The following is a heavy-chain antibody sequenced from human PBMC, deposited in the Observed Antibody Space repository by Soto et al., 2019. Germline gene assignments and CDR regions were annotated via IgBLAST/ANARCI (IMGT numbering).Heavy chain of an antibody. V-gene: IGHV2-70*12. D-gene: IGHD2-15*01. CDR2: IDWEDEK. CDR1: GFSLNTVSMC. Sequence: SGPTLVNPTQTLTLTCSFSGFSLNTVSMCVSWIRQTPGKALEWLALIDWEDEKFYSASLKTRFTISSDTSKNQVGLTLTNMNPRETGTSSPARLRVETSGDTSDNWGPGTLVTVSS. CDR3: ARLRVETSGDTSDN. J-gene: IGHJ4*02.